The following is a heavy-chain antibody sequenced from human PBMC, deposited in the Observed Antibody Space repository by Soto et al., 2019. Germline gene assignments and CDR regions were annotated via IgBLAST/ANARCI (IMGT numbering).Heavy chain of an antibody. V-gene: IGHV5-51*01. CDR1: GNSFTRSW. J-gene: IGHJ3*02. D-gene: IGHD2-15*01. CDR3: ARREFGGDGFNX. CDR2: IYPADSDT. Sequence: GESLKISWQGSGNSFTRSWIGRVRQMPGKGLEFMGIIYPADSDTRYSPSIQGQVTISADKSTSTAYLQWSSLKASDTAIYFCARREFGGDGFNXWGQVTMVTVS.